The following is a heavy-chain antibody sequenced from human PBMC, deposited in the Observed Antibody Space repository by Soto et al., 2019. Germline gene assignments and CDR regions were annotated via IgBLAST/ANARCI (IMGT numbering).Heavy chain of an antibody. CDR2: VYVTGTGT. J-gene: IGHJ4*02. CDR3: ARPEGYGSGSYYFDS. V-gene: IGHV1-46*01. D-gene: IGHD3-10*01. Sequence: ASVKVSCKASGYPFTTYHLHWVRQAPGQGLEWMGIVYVTGTGTRSAQKFQGRLTMTRDRSTSTVYMELSSLRSEDTAVYYCARPEGYGSGSYYFDSWGQGNLVTVSS. CDR1: GYPFTTYH.